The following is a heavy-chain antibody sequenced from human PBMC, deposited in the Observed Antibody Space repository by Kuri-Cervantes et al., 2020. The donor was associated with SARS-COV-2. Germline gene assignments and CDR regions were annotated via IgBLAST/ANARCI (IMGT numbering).Heavy chain of an antibody. D-gene: IGHD2-21*01. CDR2: MNPNSGNT. CDR3: ARTVHVIIVVDDWFDP. Sequence: ASVKVSCKASGYTFTSYDINWVRQATGQGLEWMGWMNPNSGNTGYAQKFQGRVTMTRNTSISTAYMELTSLRSDDTAVYYCARTVHVIIVVDDWFDPWGQGTLVTVSS. CDR1: GYTFTSYD. V-gene: IGHV1-8*01. J-gene: IGHJ5*02.